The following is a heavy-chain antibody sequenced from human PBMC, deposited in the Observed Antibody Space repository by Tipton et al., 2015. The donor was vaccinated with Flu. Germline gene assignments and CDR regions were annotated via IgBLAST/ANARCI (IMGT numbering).Heavy chain of an antibody. Sequence: TLSLTCTVSGYSIRSSSYCWGWIRQPPGKGLEWIGNIFHSGNSYHSPSLKSRVTMSVETSKNQFSLKLSSVTAADTAVYYCARRDYSNHVSEPKNWFDSWGQGALVIVSS. J-gene: IGHJ5*01. CDR1: GYSIRSSSYC. CDR3: ARRDYSNHVSEPKNWFDS. D-gene: IGHD4-11*01. V-gene: IGHV4-38-2*02. CDR2: IFHSGNS.